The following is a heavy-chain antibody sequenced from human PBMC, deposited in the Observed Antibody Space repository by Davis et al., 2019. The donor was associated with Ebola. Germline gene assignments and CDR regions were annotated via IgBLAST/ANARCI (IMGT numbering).Heavy chain of an antibody. CDR1: GFTFSSYS. CDR3: ARGGWDY. CDR2: ISSSSSSI. Sequence: GESLKISCAASGFTFSSYSMNWVRQAPGKGLEWVSYISSSSSSIYYADSVKGRFTISRDNAKNSLCLQMDSLRDEDTAMYYCARGGWDYWGQGTLVTVSS. J-gene: IGHJ4*02. V-gene: IGHV3-48*02.